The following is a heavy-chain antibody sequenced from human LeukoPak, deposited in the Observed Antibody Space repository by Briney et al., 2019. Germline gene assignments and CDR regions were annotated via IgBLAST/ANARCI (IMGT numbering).Heavy chain of an antibody. J-gene: IGHJ4*02. Sequence: SETLSLTCTVSGGSISSSSYYWGWIRQPPGKGLEWIGSIYYSGSTYYNPSLKSRVTISVDTSKNQFSLKLSSVTAADTAVYYCARRGSGHDSDLYFDSWGQGTLVTVSS. CDR2: IYYSGST. CDR1: GGSISSSSYY. CDR3: ARRGSGHDSDLYFDS. V-gene: IGHV4-39*07. D-gene: IGHD5-12*01.